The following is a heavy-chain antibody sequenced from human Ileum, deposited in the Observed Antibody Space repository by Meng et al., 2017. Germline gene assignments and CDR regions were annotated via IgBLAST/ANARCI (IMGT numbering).Heavy chain of an antibody. D-gene: IGHD3-3*02. CDR1: GGSISSRTSY. V-gene: IGHV4-39*01. CDR2: FFYGGTT. Sequence: QLQLQESGPGLVKPSETLSLTCRVSGGSISSRTSYWGWILQPPGMGLEWIVSFFYGGTTYYNPSLESRVTTSVDTSKSQFSLNLKSVSAADTAVYFCARHGAFRSHLDDWGQGTLVTVSS. CDR3: ARHGAFRSHLDD. J-gene: IGHJ4*02.